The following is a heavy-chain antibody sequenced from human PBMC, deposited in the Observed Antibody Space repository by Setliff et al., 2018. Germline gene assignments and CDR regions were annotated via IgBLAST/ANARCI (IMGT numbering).Heavy chain of an antibody. CDR2: MNPNSGNT. CDR3: AKDFSLYDILTGYYPY. J-gene: IGHJ4*02. V-gene: IGHV1-8*01. D-gene: IGHD3-9*01. Sequence: ASVKVSCKASGYAFTSYDINWVRQATGQGLEWMGWMNPNSGNTGYAQKFQGRVTMTRNTSISTAYMELSSLTSEDTAVYYCAKDFSLYDILTGYYPYWGQGTLVTVSS. CDR1: GYAFTSYD.